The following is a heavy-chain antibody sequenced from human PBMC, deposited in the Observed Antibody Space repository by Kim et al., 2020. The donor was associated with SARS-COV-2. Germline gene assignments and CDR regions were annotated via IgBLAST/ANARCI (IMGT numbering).Heavy chain of an antibody. Sequence: GGSLRLSCAASGFTFSSYWMHWVRQAPGKGLVWVSRINSDGSSTSYADSVKGRFTISRDNAKNTLYLQMNSLRAEDTAVYYCARDSQSSGWEVSIFNGVYYYYGMDVGGQGTAVTVSS. CDR3: ARDSQSSGWEVSIFNGVYYYYGMDV. V-gene: IGHV3-74*01. CDR1: GFTFSSYW. CDR2: INSDGSST. D-gene: IGHD6-19*01. J-gene: IGHJ6*02.